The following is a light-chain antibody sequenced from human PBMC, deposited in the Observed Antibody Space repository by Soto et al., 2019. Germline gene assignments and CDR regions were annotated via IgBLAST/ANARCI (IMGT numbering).Light chain of an antibody. CDR3: QQYTSSPPLT. CDR2: GAS. V-gene: IGKV3-20*01. Sequence: EIVLTHSPGTLSLSPGERATLSCRASQSVSSSYLAWYQQKPGQAPRLLIYGASGRATGIPDRFSGSGSGTDFTLTISRLEPEDFAVYYCQQYTSSPPLTFGQGTKVDIK. J-gene: IGKJ1*01. CDR1: QSVSSSY.